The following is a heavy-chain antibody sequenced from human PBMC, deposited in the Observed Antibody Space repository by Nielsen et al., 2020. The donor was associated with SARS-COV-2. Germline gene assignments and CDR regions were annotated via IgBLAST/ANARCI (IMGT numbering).Heavy chain of an antibody. V-gene: IGHV3-7*03. J-gene: IGHJ5*02. CDR1: GFTVSSNY. CDR2: IKQDGSEK. D-gene: IGHD5-24*01. Sequence: GGSLRLSCAASGFTVSSNYMSWVRQAPGKGLEWVANIKQDGSEKYYVDSVKGRFTISRDNAKNSLYLQMNSLRAEDTAVYYCAREHGSSWGQGTLVTVSS. CDR3: AREHGSS.